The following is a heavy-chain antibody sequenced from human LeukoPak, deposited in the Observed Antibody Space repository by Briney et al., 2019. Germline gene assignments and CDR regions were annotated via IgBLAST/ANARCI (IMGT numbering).Heavy chain of an antibody. CDR3: GRWAAGGIIDY. CDR2: IKQDGSEK. D-gene: IGHD6-13*01. Sequence: GGSLRLSCAGSGFNSSTYWMTWVRQAPGKGLEWVANIKQDGSEKYYVDSVKGRFTISRDNAKNSLYLKMNSLRGEDTAVYYCGRWAAGGIIDYWGQETLVTVSS. CDR1: GFNSSTYW. V-gene: IGHV3-7*01. J-gene: IGHJ4*02.